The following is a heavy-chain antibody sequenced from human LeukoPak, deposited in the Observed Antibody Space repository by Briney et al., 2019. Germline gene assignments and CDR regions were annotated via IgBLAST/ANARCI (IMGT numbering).Heavy chain of an antibody. V-gene: IGHV4-30-4*01. J-gene: IGHJ4*02. CDR1: GGSISSGDYY. Sequence: SQTLSLTCTVSGGSISSGDYYWSRIRQPPGKGLEWIGYIYYSGSTYYNPSLKSRVTMSVDTSKSQFSLKMSSVTAADTAVYYCASNYGSGSYHYFDYWGQGTLVTVSS. CDR3: ASNYGSGSYHYFDY. D-gene: IGHD3-10*01. CDR2: IYYSGST.